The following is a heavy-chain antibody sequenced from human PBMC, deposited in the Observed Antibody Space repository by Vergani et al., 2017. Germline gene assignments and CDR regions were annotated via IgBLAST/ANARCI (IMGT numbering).Heavy chain of an antibody. V-gene: IGHV5-51*01. D-gene: IGHD3-16*01. CDR2: VYPADSDT. J-gene: IGHJ6*02. Sequence: EMQLVQSGAEVRKPGESVKIPCRTSGYNFDMYWIVWVRQMPGKGLEWMGIVYPADSDTRYSPSFKGQVTVSADKSTSTAFLEWSGLKVTDNAINSCARHARYSDVTGHYVYYGMDVWGQGTSVIVSS. CDR1: GYNFDMYW. CDR3: ARHARYSDVTGHYVYYGMDV.